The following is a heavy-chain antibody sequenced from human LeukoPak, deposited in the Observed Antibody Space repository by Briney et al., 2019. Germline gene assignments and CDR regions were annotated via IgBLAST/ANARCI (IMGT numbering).Heavy chain of an antibody. CDR3: ARSKTYRSTWNSDY. CDR2: INHSGST. Sequence: SETLSLTCAVYGGSFSGYYWSWLRQPPGKGLEWIGEINHSGSTTYNPSLKSRLTILLDTSKNQFSLKLSSVTAADTAVYYCARSKTYRSTWNSDYWGQGTLVTVSS. V-gene: IGHV4-34*01. J-gene: IGHJ4*02. D-gene: IGHD6-13*01. CDR1: GGSFSGYY.